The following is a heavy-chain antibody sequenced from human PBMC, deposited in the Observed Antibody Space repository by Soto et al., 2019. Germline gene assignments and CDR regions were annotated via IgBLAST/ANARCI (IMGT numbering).Heavy chain of an antibody. V-gene: IGHV4-59*01. D-gene: IGHD6-13*01. J-gene: IGHJ4*02. CDR3: ARYRREAVAGYTLDN. Sequence: SEALSLTCTFSGGSISSNYWTWIRQPPGKGLEWIGYVYNSGSTNYNPSLKSRVTISEDTSKSQFSLKVNSMTAADTAVYYCARYRREAVAGYTLDNWGQGILVTVSS. CDR1: GGSISSNY. CDR2: VYNSGST.